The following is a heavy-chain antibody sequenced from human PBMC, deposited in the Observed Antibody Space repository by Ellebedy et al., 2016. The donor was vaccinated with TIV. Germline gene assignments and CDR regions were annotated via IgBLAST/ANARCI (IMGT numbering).Heavy chain of an antibody. CDR1: GFTFSSYW. CDR2: ITQDGSEK. CDR3: ARDGKWKLNKGGFDN. D-gene: IGHD1-26*01. V-gene: IGHV3-7*03. J-gene: IGHJ4*02. Sequence: GESLKISCAASGFTFSSYWMSWVRQAPGKGLEWVANITQDGSEKYYVDSVKGRFTISRDNVKNTLYLQMDSLRAEDTAVCYCARDGKWKLNKGGFDNWGQGTLVIVSS.